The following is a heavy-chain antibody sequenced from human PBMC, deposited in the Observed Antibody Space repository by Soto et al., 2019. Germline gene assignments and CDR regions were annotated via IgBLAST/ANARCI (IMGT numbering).Heavy chain of an antibody. CDR2: ISHDGSNK. CDR3: ASEGGYYYAAGAEFDY. Sequence: QVQLVESGGGVVQPGRSLRLSCAASGFTFSSYAMHWVRQAPGKGLEWVAVISHDGSNKYYADSVKGRFTISRDNSKNTLYLQKNSLRAEDTAVYYWASEGGYYYAAGAEFDYWGQGTLVTVSS. CDR1: GFTFSSYA. J-gene: IGHJ4*02. V-gene: IGHV3-30-3*01. D-gene: IGHD3-22*01.